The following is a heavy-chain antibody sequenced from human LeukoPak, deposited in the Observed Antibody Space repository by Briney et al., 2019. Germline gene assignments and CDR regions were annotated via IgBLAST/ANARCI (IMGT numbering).Heavy chain of an antibody. J-gene: IGHJ4*02. V-gene: IGHV3-74*01. CDR1: GFTLSSYW. Sequence: GGPLRLSCAASGFTLSSYWMNWLRQGPGEGLVWVSRINSDGSTTRYADSVKGRFTISRDNAKNTLYLQMNSLRAEDTAVYYCTRGPYSGSATYYNDYWGQGTLVTVSS. CDR2: INSDGSTT. CDR3: TRGPYSGSATYYNDY. D-gene: IGHD3-10*01.